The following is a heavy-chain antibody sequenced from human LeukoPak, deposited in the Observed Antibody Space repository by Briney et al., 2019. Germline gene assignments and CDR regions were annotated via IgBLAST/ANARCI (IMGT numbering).Heavy chain of an antibody. J-gene: IGHJ5*02. Sequence: EASLKVSCKASGYTFTGYDMHCVRQAPGQRLEWLGWINPNSGGTNYAQKFQGRVTMTTDTSISTAYMELSRMRSDDTAVYYCARDGAYYYGSGSYYNGNWFDPWGQGTLVIVSS. D-gene: IGHD3-10*01. V-gene: IGHV1-2*02. CDR1: GYTFTGYD. CDR3: ARDGAYYYGSGSYYNGNWFDP. CDR2: INPNSGGT.